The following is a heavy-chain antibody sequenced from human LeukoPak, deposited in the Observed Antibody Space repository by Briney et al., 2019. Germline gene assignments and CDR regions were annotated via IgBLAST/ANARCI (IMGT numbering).Heavy chain of an antibody. CDR1: GYSISNYF. V-gene: IGHV4-4*08. J-gene: IGHJ4*02. Sequence: PSETLSLTCTVSGYSISNYFWAWIRQPPGKGLEWIGYIYTGGSTNYALSLKSRVTISADTSKHQFSLRLNSVTAADTAVYYCATLYCSTTSCHVDYRGQGTLVTVSS. CDR3: ATLYCSTTSCHVDY. CDR2: IYTGGST. D-gene: IGHD2-2*01.